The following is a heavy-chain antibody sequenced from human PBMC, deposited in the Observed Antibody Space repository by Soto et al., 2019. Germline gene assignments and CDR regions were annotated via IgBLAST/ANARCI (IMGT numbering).Heavy chain of an antibody. V-gene: IGHV4-59*01. J-gene: IGHJ4*02. Sequence: QVQLQESGPGLVKPSETLSLTCTVSGGSISSYYWSWIRQPPGKGLEWIGYIYYSGSTNYTPSLKSRVTISVDTSKNQFSLKLSSVTAADTAVYYCAAFNGDYGYFDYWGQGTLVTVSS. CDR1: GGSISSYY. CDR2: IYYSGST. CDR3: AAFNGDYGYFDY. D-gene: IGHD4-17*01.